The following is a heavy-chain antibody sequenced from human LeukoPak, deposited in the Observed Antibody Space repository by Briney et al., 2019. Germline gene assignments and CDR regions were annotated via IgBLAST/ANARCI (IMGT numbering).Heavy chain of an antibody. CDR3: ARHGRYSSSWYFDY. J-gene: IGHJ4*02. CDR2: IYYSGST. CDR1: GGSISSYY. Sequence: PSETLSLTCTVSGGSISSYYWSWIRQPPGKGLEWIGYIYYSGSTNYNPSLKSRVTISVDTSKNQFSLKLNSVTAADTAVYYCARHGRYSSSWYFDYWGQGTLVTVSS. V-gene: IGHV4-59*08. D-gene: IGHD6-13*01.